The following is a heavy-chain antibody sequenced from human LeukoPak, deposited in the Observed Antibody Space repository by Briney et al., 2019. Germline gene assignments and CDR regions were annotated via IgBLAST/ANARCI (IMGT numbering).Heavy chain of an antibody. CDR3: ARGGTTVTTNLFDY. CDR2: MRSDGNNK. CDR1: GFTFSGCA. Sequence: GGSLRLSCAASGFTFSGCAMHWVRQAPGKGLEWVAVMRSDGNNKYYADSVKGRFTISRDNSKNTLDLRMNSLRAEDTAIYYCARGGTTVTTNLFDYWGQGTLVTVSS. D-gene: IGHD4-17*01. V-gene: IGHV3-33*01. J-gene: IGHJ4*02.